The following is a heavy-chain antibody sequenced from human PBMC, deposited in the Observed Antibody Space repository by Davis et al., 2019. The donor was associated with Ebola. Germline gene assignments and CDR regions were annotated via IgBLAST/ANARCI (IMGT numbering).Heavy chain of an antibody. CDR1: GFTFSSYW. V-gene: IGHV3-7*01. CDR3: ARDGHRYYYDSSGYHTLRWFDP. Sequence: GESLKISCAASGFTFSSYWMSWVRQASGKGLEWVANIKQDGSEKYYVDSVKGRFTISRDNAKNSLYLQMNSLRAEDTAVYYCARDGHRYYYDSSGYHTLRWFDPWGQGTLVTVSS. CDR2: IKQDGSEK. D-gene: IGHD3-22*01. J-gene: IGHJ5*02.